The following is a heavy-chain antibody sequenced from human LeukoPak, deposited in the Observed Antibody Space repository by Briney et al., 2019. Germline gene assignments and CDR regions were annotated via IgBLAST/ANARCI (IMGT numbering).Heavy chain of an antibody. CDR2: MNPNSGNT. CDR1: GYTFTSYD. V-gene: IGHV1-8*01. J-gene: IGHJ4*02. D-gene: IGHD6-13*01. Sequence: ASVKVSCKASGYTFTSYDINWVRQATGQGLEWMGWMNPNSGNTGYAQKFQGRVTITRDTSASTAYMELSSLRSEDMAVYYCARGGIAAAAPDYWGQGTLVTVSS. CDR3: ARGGIAAAAPDY.